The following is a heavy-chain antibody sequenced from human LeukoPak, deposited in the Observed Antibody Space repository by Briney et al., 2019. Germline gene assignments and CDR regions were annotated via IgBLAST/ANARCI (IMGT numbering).Heavy chain of an antibody. Sequence: GGSLRLSCVASGFTFSSYAMSWVRQAPGKGLEWVSAISSSSDYTYYADSVKGRFTISRDNSKNSLYLQMNSLRAEDTAVYYCALYSNYYYYGMDVWGQGTTVTVSS. CDR2: ISSSSDYT. CDR1: GFTFSSYA. CDR3: ALYSNYYYYGMDV. J-gene: IGHJ6*02. D-gene: IGHD4-11*01. V-gene: IGHV3-23*01.